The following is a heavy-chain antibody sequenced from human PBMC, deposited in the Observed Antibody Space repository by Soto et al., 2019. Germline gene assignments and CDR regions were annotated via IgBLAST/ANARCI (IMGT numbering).Heavy chain of an antibody. J-gene: IGHJ3*02. Sequence: GGSLRLSCAASGFTVSSNYMSWVRQAPGKGLEWVSVIYSGGSTYYADSVKGRFTISRDNSKNTLYLQMNSLRAEDTAVYYCAREWSGYPDAFDIWGQGTMVTVSS. V-gene: IGHV3-66*01. CDR1: GFTVSSNY. CDR3: AREWSGYPDAFDI. D-gene: IGHD3-3*01. CDR2: IYSGGST.